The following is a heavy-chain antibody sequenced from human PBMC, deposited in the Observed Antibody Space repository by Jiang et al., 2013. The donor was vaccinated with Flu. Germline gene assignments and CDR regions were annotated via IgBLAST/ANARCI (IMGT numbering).Heavy chain of an antibody. CDR2: VNHSGST. D-gene: IGHD3-22*01. Sequence: SWIRQPPRKGAWSGLGKVNHSGSTNYNPSLKSRVTISVDTSKNQFSLKLSSVTAADTAVYYCARRYDSSGYYYPLDYWGQGTLVTVSS. CDR3: ARRYDSSGYYYPLDY. V-gene: IGHV4-34*01. J-gene: IGHJ4*02.